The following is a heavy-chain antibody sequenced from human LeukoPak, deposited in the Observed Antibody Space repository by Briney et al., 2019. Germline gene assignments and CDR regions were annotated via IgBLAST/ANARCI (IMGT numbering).Heavy chain of an antibody. D-gene: IGHD2-15*01. CDR2: ISGSGGST. CDR1: GFTFSSYA. V-gene: IGHV3-23*01. CDR3: AKALGYLMGGIDY. Sequence: GGSLRLSCAASGFTFSSYAMSRVRQAPGKGLEWVSAISGSGGSTYYADSVKGRFTISRDNSKNTLYLQMNSLRAEDTAVYYCAKALGYLMGGIDYWGQGTLVTVSS. J-gene: IGHJ4*02.